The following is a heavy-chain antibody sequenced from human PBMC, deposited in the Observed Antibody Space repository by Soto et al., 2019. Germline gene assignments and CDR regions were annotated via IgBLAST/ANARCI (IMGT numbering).Heavy chain of an antibody. D-gene: IGHD2-21*01. CDR1: GFTFSSYE. V-gene: IGHV3-48*03. CDR3: ARGMWLSGGMDV. CDR2: ISSSGSTI. J-gene: IGHJ6*02. Sequence: ALRLSCAASGFTFSSYEMNWVRQAPGKGLEWVSYISSSGSTIYYADSVKGRFTISRDNAKNSLYLQMNSLRAEDTAVYYCARGMWLSGGMDVWGQGTTVTVSS.